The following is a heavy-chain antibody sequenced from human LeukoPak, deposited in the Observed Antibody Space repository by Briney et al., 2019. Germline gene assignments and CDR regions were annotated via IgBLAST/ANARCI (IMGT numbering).Heavy chain of an antibody. J-gene: IGHJ3*02. D-gene: IGHD6-19*01. Sequence: SETLSLTCTVSGGSISSYYWSWIRQPPGKGLEWIGYIYYSGSTNYNPSLKGRVTISVDTSKNQFSLKLSSVTAADTAVYYCARANLIAVAADAFDIWGQGTMVTVSS. V-gene: IGHV4-59*01. CDR2: IYYSGST. CDR1: GGSISSYY. CDR3: ARANLIAVAADAFDI.